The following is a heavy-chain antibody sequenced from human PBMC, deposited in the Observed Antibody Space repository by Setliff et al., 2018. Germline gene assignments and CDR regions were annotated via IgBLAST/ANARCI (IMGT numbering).Heavy chain of an antibody. CDR1: GYTFAGYY. CDR2: INPNSGGA. CDR3: ARDPLYRENLSRVFDF. Sequence: ASVKVSCKASGYTFAGYYMHWVRQAPGQGLEWMGWINPNSGGANYAQKFQGRVTLTTDTSTTTAYMELRSLRSDDTAVYYCARDPLYRENLSRVFDFWGQGTMVTVSS. V-gene: IGHV1-2*02. J-gene: IGHJ3*01. D-gene: IGHD3-16*02.